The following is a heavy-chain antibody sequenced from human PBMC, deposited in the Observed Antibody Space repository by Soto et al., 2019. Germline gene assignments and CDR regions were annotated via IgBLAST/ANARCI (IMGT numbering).Heavy chain of an antibody. Sequence: EVQVVESGGDLVEPGGSLRLSCVTSGFMFSSAWMNWVRQAPGKGLEWVARIKSTKDGGARDYAAPVNGRFSISRDDSKSTVYQQMNSLRVEDTALYYCVEGWNDFWGQGTLVTVSS. CDR2: IKSTKDGGAR. V-gene: IGHV3-15*01. CDR3: VEGWNDF. CDR1: GFMFSSAW. J-gene: IGHJ4*02. D-gene: IGHD1-1*01.